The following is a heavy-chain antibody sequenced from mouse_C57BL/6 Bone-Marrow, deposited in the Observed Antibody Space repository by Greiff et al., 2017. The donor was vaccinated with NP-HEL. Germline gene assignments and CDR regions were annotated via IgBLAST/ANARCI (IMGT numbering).Heavy chain of an antibody. D-gene: IGHD3-1*01. CDR2: INPNSGGT. V-gene: IGHV1-18*01. J-gene: IGHJ3*01. Sequence: VQLQQSGPELVKPGASVKIPCKASGYTFTDYNMDWVKQSHGKSLEWIGDINPNSGGTIYNQKFKGKATLTVDKSSSTAYMELRSLTSEDTSGDYCASLGYPQTWFAYWGQGTLVTVSA. CDR1: GYTFTDYN. CDR3: ASLGYPQTWFAY.